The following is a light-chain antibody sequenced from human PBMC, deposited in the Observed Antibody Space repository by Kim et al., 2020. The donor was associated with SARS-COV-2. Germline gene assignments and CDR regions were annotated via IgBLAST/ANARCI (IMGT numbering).Light chain of an antibody. Sequence: SYELTQPPSVSVAPGKTARITCGGDNIGTKSVHWYQQESGQAPVLVIYYDADRPAGIPERFSGSKSGNTATLTISRVEAGDEADYYCQVWDSRGDHVVFG. CDR2: YDA. CDR1: NIGTKS. V-gene: IGLV3-21*04. CDR3: QVWDSRGDHVV. J-gene: IGLJ2*01.